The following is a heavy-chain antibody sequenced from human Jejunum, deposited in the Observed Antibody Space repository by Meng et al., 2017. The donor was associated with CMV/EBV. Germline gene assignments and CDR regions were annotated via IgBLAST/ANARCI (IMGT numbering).Heavy chain of an antibody. CDR1: RYTFTGCY. CDR3: ARTTTTSLPYFDS. CDR2: NNANGGAK. D-gene: IGHD1-26*01. V-gene: IGHV1-2*02. J-gene: IGHJ4*02. Sequence: KASRYTFTGCYMHWVRQAPGQGLGWMGWNNANGGAKSYAQKFQDRVTMTKDASISTAYVELSWLTSDDTAIYYCARTTTTSLPYFDSWGQGTLVTVSS.